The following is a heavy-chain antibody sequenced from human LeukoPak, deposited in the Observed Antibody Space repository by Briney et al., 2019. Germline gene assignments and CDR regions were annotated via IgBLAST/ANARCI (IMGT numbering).Heavy chain of an antibody. V-gene: IGHV3-53*01. CDR2: IYSGGST. CDR3: ARGRYDSSAQLNGFDY. CDR1: GFTVSSNY. J-gene: IGHJ4*02. D-gene: IGHD3-22*01. Sequence: GGSLRLSCAASGFTVSSNYMSWVRQAPGKGLEWVSVIYSGGSTYYADSVKGRFTISRDNSKNTLHLQMNSLRAEDTAVYYCARGRYDSSAQLNGFDYWGQGTLVTVSS.